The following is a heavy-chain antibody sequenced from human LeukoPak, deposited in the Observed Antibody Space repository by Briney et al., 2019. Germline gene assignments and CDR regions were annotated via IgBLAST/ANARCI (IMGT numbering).Heavy chain of an antibody. J-gene: IGHJ4*02. CDR1: GFTVSSNS. V-gene: IGHV3-66*01. CDR2: IYSGGGT. CDR3: ARDKLYSSGRFFDY. D-gene: IGHD6-19*01. Sequence: GGSLRLSCAASGFTVSSNSMSWVRQAPGKGLEWVSVIYSGGGTYEPDSVKGRFTISRDNSKNTLYLQMNSLRAEDTAVYYCARDKLYSSGRFFDYWGQGTLVTVSS.